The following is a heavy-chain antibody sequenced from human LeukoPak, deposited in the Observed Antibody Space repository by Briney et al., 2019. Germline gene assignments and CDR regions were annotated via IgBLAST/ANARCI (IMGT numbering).Heavy chain of an antibody. V-gene: IGHV1-2*02. D-gene: IGHD3-3*01. CDR2: INPNSGGT. CDR1: GYIFTGYY. Sequence: ASVKVSCKASGYIFTGYYIHWVRQAPGQGLEWMGWINPNSGGTNYAQKFQGRVTMTRDTSISTAYMELSRLRSDDTAVYYCASALNYDFWSASWFDPWGQGTLVTVSS. CDR3: ASALNYDFWSASWFDP. J-gene: IGHJ5*02.